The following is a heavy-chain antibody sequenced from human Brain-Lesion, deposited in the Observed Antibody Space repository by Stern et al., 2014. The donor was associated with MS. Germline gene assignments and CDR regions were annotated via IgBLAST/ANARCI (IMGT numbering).Heavy chain of an antibody. CDR2: FDPEDGET. Sequence: VQLLESGAEVKKPGASVKVSCKVSGYTLTELSMHWVRQAPRKGLEWMGGFDPEDGETIYAQKFQGRVTMTEDTSTDTAYMELSSLRSEDTAVYYCATLSPGAGGNYYRHFDYWGQGPLVTVSS. V-gene: IGHV1-24*01. CDR1: GYTLTELS. J-gene: IGHJ4*02. D-gene: IGHD1-26*01. CDR3: ATLSPGAGGNYYRHFDY.